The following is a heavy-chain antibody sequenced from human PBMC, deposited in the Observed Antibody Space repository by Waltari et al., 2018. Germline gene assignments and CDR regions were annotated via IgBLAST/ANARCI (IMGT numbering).Heavy chain of an antibody. V-gene: IGHV3-21*01. Sequence: EVQLVESGGGLVKPGGSLRLSCAASGFTFSSYSMNWVRQAPGKGLEWVSSISISSNYIYYAGSVKGRFTISRDNAKNSLYLQMNSLRAEDTAVYYCARASRNYGDAFDIWGQGTMVTVSS. CDR3: ARASRNYGDAFDI. CDR2: ISISSNYI. J-gene: IGHJ3*02. CDR1: GFTFSSYS. D-gene: IGHD1-7*01.